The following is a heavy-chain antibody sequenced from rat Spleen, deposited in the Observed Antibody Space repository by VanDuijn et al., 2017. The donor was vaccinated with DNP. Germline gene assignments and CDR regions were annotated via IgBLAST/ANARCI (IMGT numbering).Heavy chain of an antibody. V-gene: IGHV2S12*01. CDR2: ISSGGST. Sequence: QVQLKESGPGLVQPSQTLSLTCTVSGFSLTSYGVSWVRQPPGKGLEWIAAISSGGSTYYNSALKSRLSISRDTSKSQVLLKMNSLQTEDTAIYFCTRGRHYYAMDAWGQGTSVTVSS. J-gene: IGHJ4*01. CDR1: GFSLTSYG. CDR3: TRGRHYYAMDA.